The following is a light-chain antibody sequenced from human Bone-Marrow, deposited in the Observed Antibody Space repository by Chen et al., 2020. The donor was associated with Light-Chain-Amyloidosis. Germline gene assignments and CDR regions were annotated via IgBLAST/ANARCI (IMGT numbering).Light chain of an antibody. CDR2: WAF. CDR1: QSLLYKSNDKNY. CDR3: QQYLRTPQT. J-gene: IGKJ1*01. Sequence: DLVMKQSPDSVALSPGERATIMCTSSQSLLYKSNDKNYVAWFQQKEGQSPKLLIYWAFMRQFGVPDRFRGSGSGTDFTLTSSNLQAEDVAVYLCQQYLRTPQTFGQGTRVEI. V-gene: IGKV4-1*01.